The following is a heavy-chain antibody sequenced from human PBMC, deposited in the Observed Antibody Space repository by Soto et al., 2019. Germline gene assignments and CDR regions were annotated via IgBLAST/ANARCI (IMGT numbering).Heavy chain of an antibody. D-gene: IGHD2-8*02. CDR3: VKVPVPGGTGGAWFDY. V-gene: IGHV3-23*01. CDR1: GCTFSSYA. Sequence: PGGSLRRSCVLSGCTFSSYAMTWVRQAPGKGLGWVSLMSGSGSKIVYADSVKGRFTISRYNAKNTLYLQMSSLRLEDTAVYYCVKVPVPGGTGGAWFDYWGQGTLVTVSS. J-gene: IGHJ4*02. CDR2: MSGSGSKI.